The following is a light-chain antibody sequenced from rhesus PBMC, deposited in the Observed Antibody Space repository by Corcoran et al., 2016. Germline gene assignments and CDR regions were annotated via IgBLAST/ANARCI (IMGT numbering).Light chain of an antibody. V-gene: IGKV1S14*01. Sequence: DIQMTQSPSSLSASVGDTVTITCRASRGISNYLAWYQQKPRKAPKTLIYYASNLESGVPSRFSGSGSGTDFTLTISSLQPEDFATYYCQQHNSYPLTFGGGTKVEIK. CDR2: YAS. CDR1: RGISNY. CDR3: QQHNSYPLT. J-gene: IGKJ4*01.